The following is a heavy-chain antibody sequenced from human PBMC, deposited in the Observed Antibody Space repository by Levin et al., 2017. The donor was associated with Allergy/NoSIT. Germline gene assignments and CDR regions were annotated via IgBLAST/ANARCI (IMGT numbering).Heavy chain of an antibody. CDR2: IWYDGSNK. D-gene: IGHD6-19*01. V-gene: IGHV3-33*01. Sequence: GGSLRLSCAASGFTFSSYGMHWVRQAPGKGLEWVAVIWYDGSNKYYADSVKGRFTISRDNSKNTLYLQMNSLRAEDTAVYYCARDRASGWYTQYYFDYWGQGTLVTVSS. J-gene: IGHJ4*02. CDR3: ARDRASGWYTQYYFDY. CDR1: GFTFSSYG.